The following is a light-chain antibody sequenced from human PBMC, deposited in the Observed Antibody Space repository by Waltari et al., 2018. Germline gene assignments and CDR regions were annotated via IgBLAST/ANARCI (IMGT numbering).Light chain of an antibody. CDR1: SSHVGTYNL. V-gene: IGLV2-23*01. CDR3: CSYAGSGTYV. CDR2: EGS. Sequence: QSALTQPASVSGSPGQSITIPCTGTSSHVGTYNLVSWYQYHQGKDPKVMIYEGSKRPSGVSNRFSGSKSGNTASLTISGLQAEDEADYYCCSYAGSGTYVFGTGTKVTVL. J-gene: IGLJ1*01.